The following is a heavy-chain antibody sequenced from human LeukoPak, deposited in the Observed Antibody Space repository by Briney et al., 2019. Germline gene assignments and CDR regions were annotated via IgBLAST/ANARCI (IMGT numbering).Heavy chain of an antibody. CDR2: ISGSGGST. CDR1: GFTFSSYS. J-gene: IGHJ6*03. V-gene: IGHV3-23*01. D-gene: IGHD3-22*01. Sequence: PGGSLRLSCAASGFTFSSYSMNWVRQAPGKGLEWVSAISGSGGSTYYADSVKGRFTISRDNSKNTLYLQMNSLRAEDTAVYYCAKGQASGYYYEDYYYYYMDVWGKGTTVTVSS. CDR3: AKGQASGYYYEDYYYYYMDV.